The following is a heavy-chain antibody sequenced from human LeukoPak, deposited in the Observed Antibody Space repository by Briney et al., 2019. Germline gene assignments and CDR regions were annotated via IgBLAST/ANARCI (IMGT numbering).Heavy chain of an antibody. J-gene: IGHJ4*02. CDR1: GFSLSTSGMC. CDR2: IDWDDDK. D-gene: IGHD6-13*01. CDR3: ARVNIAAAGTLFDY. Sequence: ESGPALVKPPQTLTLTCTFSGFSLSTSGMCVSWIRQPPGKALEWLARIDWDDDKYYITSLKTRLTISKDTSKNQVVLTMTNMDPVDTATYYCARVNIAAAGTLFDYWGQGTLVTVSS. V-gene: IGHV2-70*11.